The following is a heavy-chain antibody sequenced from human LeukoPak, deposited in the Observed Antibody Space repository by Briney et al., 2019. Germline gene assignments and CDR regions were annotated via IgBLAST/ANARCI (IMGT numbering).Heavy chain of an antibody. V-gene: IGHV4-30-4*08. CDR1: GGSISSGDYY. J-gene: IGHJ4*02. CDR2: IYYSGST. CDR3: ARVHCSSTSCYTWGYFDY. Sequence: PSETLSLTCTVSGGSISSGDYYWRWIRQPPGKGLEWIGYIYYSGSTYYNPSLKSRVTISVDTSKNQFSLKLSSVTAADTAVYYCARVHCSSTSCYTWGYFDYWGQGTLVTVSS. D-gene: IGHD2-2*01.